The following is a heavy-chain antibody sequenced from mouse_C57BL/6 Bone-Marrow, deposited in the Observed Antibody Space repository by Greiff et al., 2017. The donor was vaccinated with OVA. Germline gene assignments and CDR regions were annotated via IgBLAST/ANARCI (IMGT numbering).Heavy chain of an antibody. D-gene: IGHD2-4*01. J-gene: IGHJ3*01. CDR2: IYPGDGDT. Sequence: VQLQQSGAELVKPGASVQISCKASGYAFSSYWMNWVKQRPGKGLEWIGQIYPGDGDTNYNGKFKGKATLTADKSSSTAYMQLSSLTSEDSAVYFCARGGDYDTFAYWGQGTLVTVSA. V-gene: IGHV1-80*01. CDR1: GYAFSSYW. CDR3: ARGGDYDTFAY.